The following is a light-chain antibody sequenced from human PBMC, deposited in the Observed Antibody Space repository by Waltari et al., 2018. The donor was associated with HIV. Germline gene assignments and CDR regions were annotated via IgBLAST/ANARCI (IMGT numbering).Light chain of an antibody. Sequence: DIVLTQSPLSLPVTPGEPASISCRASQSLLHNNGYNYLDWYLQRPGQSPQLLIYLASHRASGVPERFSGSGSGTEFTLTISSLQPDDSATYYCQQYNSPGYTFGQGTKLEIK. V-gene: IGKV2-28*01. CDR1: QSLLHNNGYNY. J-gene: IGKJ2*01. CDR3: QQYNSPGYT. CDR2: LAS.